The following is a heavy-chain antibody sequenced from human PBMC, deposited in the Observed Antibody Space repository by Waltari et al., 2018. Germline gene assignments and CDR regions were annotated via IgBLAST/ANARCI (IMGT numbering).Heavy chain of an antibody. D-gene: IGHD3-16*01. J-gene: IGHJ4*02. CDR2: VKSERAGGTT. CDR3: TADLPGGLSDYFDY. CDR1: GLTFIDAW. Sequence: EVQLVESGGGLVKPGGSLRLSCTASGLTFIDAWMSWVRQAPGKGLEWVGRVKSERAGGTTDYAAPVKCRFTISRDRSKNTLYLEMNSLTVEDTAVYYCTADLPGGLSDYFDYWGQGTLVTVSS. V-gene: IGHV3-15*01.